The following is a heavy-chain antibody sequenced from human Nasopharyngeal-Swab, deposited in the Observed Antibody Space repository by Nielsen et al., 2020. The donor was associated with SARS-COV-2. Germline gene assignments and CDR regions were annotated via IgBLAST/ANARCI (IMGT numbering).Heavy chain of an antibody. V-gene: IGHV3-21*01. J-gene: IGHJ6*02. CDR1: GLTFNNYN. CDR2: ISSSSSYI. D-gene: IGHD3-3*01. Sequence: GESLKISCAASGLTFNNYNFNWVRQAPGKGLEWVSSISSSSSYIYYADSVKGRFTISRDNAKNSLYLQMNSLRAEDAAVYYCARDGLDYDFWSAHFMDVWGQGTTVTVSS. CDR3: ARDGLDYDFWSAHFMDV.